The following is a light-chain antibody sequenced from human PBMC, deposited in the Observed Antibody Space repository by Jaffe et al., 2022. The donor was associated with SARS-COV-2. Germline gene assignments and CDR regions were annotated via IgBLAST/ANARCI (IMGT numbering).Light chain of an antibody. J-gene: IGKJ1*01. CDR3: QQYYNTPT. Sequence: DIVMTQSPDSLAVSLGERATINCKSSQTVLNRSNNGNYLAWYQQKPGQPPKLLIYWASARESGVPDRFSGSGSGTDFTLTISSLQAEDVAVYYCQQYYNTPTFGQGTKVEI. CDR1: QTVLNRSNNGNY. CDR2: WAS. V-gene: IGKV4-1*01.